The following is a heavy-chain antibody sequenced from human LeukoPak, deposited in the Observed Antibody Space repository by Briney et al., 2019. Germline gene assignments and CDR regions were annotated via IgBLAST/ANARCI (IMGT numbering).Heavy chain of an antibody. D-gene: IGHD3-9*01. J-gene: IGHJ4*02. CDR1: GYSISSGYY. V-gene: IGHV4-38-2*02. Sequence: SETLSLTCTVSGYSISSGYYWGWIRQPPGKGLEWIGSIYHSGSTYYNPSPKSRVTISVDTSKNQFSLKLSSVTAADTAVYYCVYLTGYYYVDYWGQGTLVTVSS. CDR2: IYHSGST. CDR3: VYLTGYYYVDY.